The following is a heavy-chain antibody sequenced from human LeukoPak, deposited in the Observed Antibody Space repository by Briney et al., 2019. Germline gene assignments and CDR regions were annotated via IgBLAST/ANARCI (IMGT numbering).Heavy chain of an antibody. D-gene: IGHD3-22*01. CDR3: ARDSGHHYDQLDC. CDR2: ISVGGSRT. J-gene: IGHJ4*02. V-gene: IGHV3-48*02. Sequence: PGGSLRLSCAASGFTFSSFSLNWVRQAPGKGLEWVAYISVGGSRTSYANSVRGRFTISRDDAKNSLYLQMNSLRDEDTAIYFCARDSGHHYDQLDCWGQGTLVTVSS. CDR1: GFTFSSFS.